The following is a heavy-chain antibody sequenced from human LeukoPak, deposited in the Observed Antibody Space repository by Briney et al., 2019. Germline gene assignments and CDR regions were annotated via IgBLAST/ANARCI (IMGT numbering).Heavy chain of an antibody. CDR3: ARGDLESTVTTFGY. J-gene: IGHJ4*02. Sequence: GGSLRLSCAASGFTFSTYSMNWVRQAPGKGLEWVSSISSSSTYMHSADSVKGRFTISRDNAKNSLYLQMNNLKAEDTAVYYCARGDLESTVTTFGYWGQGTLVTVSS. CDR2: ISSSSTYM. V-gene: IGHV3-21*01. D-gene: IGHD4-17*01. CDR1: GFTFSTYS.